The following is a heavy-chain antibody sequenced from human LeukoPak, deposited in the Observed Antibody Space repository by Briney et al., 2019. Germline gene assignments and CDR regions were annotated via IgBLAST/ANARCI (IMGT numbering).Heavy chain of an antibody. CDR3: ARGHNSGVGGRGWFAP. CDR2: ISDSGSR. Sequence: SETLSLTCTVSGGSISSSSYYWVWIRQPPGKGLEWIGSISDSGSRNYNPSLKSRVTIPVDTSQHQFSLKLRSVPAADTAVYYCARGHNSGVGGRGWFAPWGHGILATVSS. D-gene: IGHD5-24*01. CDR1: GGSISSSSYY. J-gene: IGHJ5*02. V-gene: IGHV4-39*07.